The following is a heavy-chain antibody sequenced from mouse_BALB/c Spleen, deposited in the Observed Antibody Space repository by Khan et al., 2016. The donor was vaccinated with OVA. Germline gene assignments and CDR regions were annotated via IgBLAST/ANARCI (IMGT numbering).Heavy chain of an antibody. Sequence: QIQLVKSGPELKKPGETVKISCKASGYTFTNYGMNWVKQSPGKALKWMGWINTYTGEPTYADDFKGRFAFSLETSVSTAYLQINNLKNEDTATYFCARPPYFSYTLDYWGQGTSVTVSS. V-gene: IGHV9-3-1*01. CDR1: GYTFTNYG. D-gene: IGHD2-10*01. CDR2: INTYTGEP. J-gene: IGHJ4*01. CDR3: ARPPYFSYTLDY.